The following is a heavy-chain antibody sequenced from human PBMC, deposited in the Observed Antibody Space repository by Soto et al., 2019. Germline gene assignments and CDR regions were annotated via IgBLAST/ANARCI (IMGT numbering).Heavy chain of an antibody. V-gene: IGHV3-21*01. J-gene: IGHJ5*02. CDR1: GFTFSSYG. CDR2: ISSSSGYI. D-gene: IGHD3-10*01. CDR3: ATTAAPHYHHDAGYNWLDT. Sequence: GGSIRLSCAASGFTFSSYGTPWFRQAPGKGLEWVSSISSSSGYIYYADSVKGRFTISRDNAKNSLYLQMNSLRAEDTAVYYCATTAAPHYHHDAGYNWLDTWGEGTLVTGSS.